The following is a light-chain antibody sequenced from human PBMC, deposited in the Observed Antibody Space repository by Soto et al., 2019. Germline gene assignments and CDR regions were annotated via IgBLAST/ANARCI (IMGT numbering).Light chain of an antibody. CDR3: QQYDNWRGT. V-gene: IGKV3-15*01. J-gene: IGKJ1*01. CDR2: GAS. Sequence: EIVMTQSPGTLSVSPGERATLSCGASQSVSSNLAWYQQKPGQAPRLLIYGASTRATGIPARFSGSGSGTEFTLTISSLQSEDFAIYYCQQYDNWRGTFGQGTKVDIK. CDR1: QSVSSN.